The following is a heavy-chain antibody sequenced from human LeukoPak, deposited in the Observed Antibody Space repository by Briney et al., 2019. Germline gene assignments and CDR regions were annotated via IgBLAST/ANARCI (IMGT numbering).Heavy chain of an antibody. J-gene: IGHJ5*02. D-gene: IGHD5-12*01. CDR3: ARDLGYSGYDSVGNWFDP. V-gene: IGHV1-18*01. CDR1: GYTFTSYG. Sequence: ASVKVSCKASGYTFTSYGISWVRQAPGQGLEWMGWISAYNGNTNYAQKLQGRVTMTTDTSTSTAYMELRSLRSDDTAVYYCARDLGYSGYDSVGNWFDPWGQGTPVTVSS. CDR2: ISAYNGNT.